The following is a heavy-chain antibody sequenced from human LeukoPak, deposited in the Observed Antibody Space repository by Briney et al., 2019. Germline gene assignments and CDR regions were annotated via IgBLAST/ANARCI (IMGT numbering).Heavy chain of an antibody. V-gene: IGHV3-15*01. J-gene: IGHJ4*02. CDR1: GFTFSNAW. CDR3: TTYYSGSGSHLYFDN. CDR2: IKSNTDGGTT. Sequence: GGSLRLSCTASGFTFSNAWMSWVRQAPGKGLEWVGRIKSNTDGGTTDYATPVKGRFTISRDDSRNTVYLQMNSLITEDTAVYYCTTYYSGSGSHLYFDNWGQGTLVTVSS. D-gene: IGHD3-10*01.